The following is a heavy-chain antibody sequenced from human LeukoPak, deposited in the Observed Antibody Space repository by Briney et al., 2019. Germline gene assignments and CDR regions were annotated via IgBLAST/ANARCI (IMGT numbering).Heavy chain of an antibody. D-gene: IGHD1-26*01. Sequence: GGSLRLSCAASGFSFRSYTMHWVRQVPGKGLEWVANIKQDGSEKYCVDSVKGRFTISRDNAKNSLYLQMNSLRAEDTAIYYCARDKIVGATNFDYWGQGTLVTVSS. CDR2: IKQDGSEK. J-gene: IGHJ4*02. V-gene: IGHV3-7*03. CDR1: GFSFRSYT. CDR3: ARDKIVGATNFDY.